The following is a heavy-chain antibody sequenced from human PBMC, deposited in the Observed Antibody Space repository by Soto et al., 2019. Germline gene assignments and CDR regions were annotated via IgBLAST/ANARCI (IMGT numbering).Heavy chain of an antibody. CDR1: GFTFSSYA. CDR3: AKDERQWLVRGWFDP. J-gene: IGHJ5*02. D-gene: IGHD6-19*01. Sequence: EVQLLESGGGLVQPGGSLRLSCAASGFTFSSYAMSWVRQAPGKGLEWVSAISGSGGSTYYADSVKGRFTISRDNSKNTLYRQMNSLRAEDTAVYYCAKDERQWLVRGWFDPWGQGTLVTVSS. V-gene: IGHV3-23*01. CDR2: ISGSGGST.